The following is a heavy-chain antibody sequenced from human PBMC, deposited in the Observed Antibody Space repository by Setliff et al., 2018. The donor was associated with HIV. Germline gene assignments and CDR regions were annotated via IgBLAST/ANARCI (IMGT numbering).Heavy chain of an antibody. J-gene: IGHJ3*02. V-gene: IGHV4-59*01. CDR2: IYYSGST. Sequence: SETLSLTCPVSGGAISYYYWSWIRQPPGKGLEWIGYIYYSGSTNYNPSLKSRVTMSLDTSKNQFSLKLTSVTAADTAVYYCARENYYDQKGAFDIWGQGTMVTVSS. CDR3: ARENYYDQKGAFDI. D-gene: IGHD3-22*01. CDR1: GGAISYYY.